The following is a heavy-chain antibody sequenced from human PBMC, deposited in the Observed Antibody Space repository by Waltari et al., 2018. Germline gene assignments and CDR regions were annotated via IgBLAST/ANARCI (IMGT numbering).Heavy chain of an antibody. CDR3: ARHMLALGDGDS. Sequence: QVQLVESGGGVVQPGGSLRLSCAASGFTFSICAMHWVRQAPGKVLGGLGFVSIDGRRQYYRDSVKGRFTISRDNSENTVYLQMNSLRPEDTAVYYCARHMLALGDGDSWGQGTVVTVSS. CDR1: GFTFSICA. V-gene: IGHV3-30*02. D-gene: IGHD1-26*01. J-gene: IGHJ4*02. CDR2: VSIDGRRQ.